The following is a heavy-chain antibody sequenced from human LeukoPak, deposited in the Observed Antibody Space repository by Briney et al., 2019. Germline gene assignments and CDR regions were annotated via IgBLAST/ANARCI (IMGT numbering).Heavy chain of an antibody. D-gene: IGHD3-10*01. Sequence: SETLSLTCAVYGGSFSGYYWSWIRQPPGKGLEWIGEINHSGSTNYNPSLKSRVTISVDTSKNQFSLKLSSVTAADTAVYYCARGSPRYNYGSGSYSGDAFDIWGQGTMVTVSS. J-gene: IGHJ3*02. CDR1: GGSFSGYY. CDR2: INHSGST. V-gene: IGHV4-34*01. CDR3: ARGSPRYNYGSGSYSGDAFDI.